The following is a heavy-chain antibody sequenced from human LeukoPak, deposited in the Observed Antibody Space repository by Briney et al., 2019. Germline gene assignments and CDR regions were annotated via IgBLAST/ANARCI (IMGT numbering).Heavy chain of an antibody. J-gene: IGHJ6*02. CDR1: GFTFDDYG. CDR2: INWNGGST. CDR3: ARDQNYYDSSGASYYYYGMDV. D-gene: IGHD3-22*01. V-gene: IGHV3-20*04. Sequence: GGSLRLSCAASGFTFDDYGMSWVRQAPGKGLEWVSGINWNGGSTGYADSVKGRFTISRDNAKNSLYLQMNSLRAEDTAVYYCARDQNYYDSSGASYYYYGMDVWGQGTTVTVSS.